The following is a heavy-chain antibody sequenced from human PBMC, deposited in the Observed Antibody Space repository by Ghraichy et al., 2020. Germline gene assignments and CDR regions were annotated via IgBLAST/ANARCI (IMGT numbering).Heavy chain of an antibody. Sequence: SETLSLTCAVYGGSFSGYYWSWIRQPPGKGLEWIGEINHSGSTNYNPSLKSRVTISVDTSKNQFSLKLSSVTAADTAVYYCARLFRGRYYGMDVWGQGTTVTVSS. D-gene: IGHD1-26*01. CDR3: ARLFRGRYYGMDV. J-gene: IGHJ6*02. V-gene: IGHV4-34*01. CDR2: INHSGST. CDR1: GGSFSGYY.